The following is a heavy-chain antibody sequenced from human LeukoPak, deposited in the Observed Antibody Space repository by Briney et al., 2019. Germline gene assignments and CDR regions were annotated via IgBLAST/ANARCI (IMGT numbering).Heavy chain of an antibody. CDR3: ARVLDYYDSSGYYSTFDY. CDR1: GGTFSSYA. CDR2: SIPIFGTA. Sequence: ASVKVSCKASGGTFSSYAISWGRHAPGQGLEWVWRSIPIFGTANYAQTFQGRVTTTTDESTSTAYLELSSLRSEDTAVYYCARVLDYYDSSGYYSTFDYWGQGTLVTVSS. D-gene: IGHD3-22*01. V-gene: IGHV1-69*05. J-gene: IGHJ4*02.